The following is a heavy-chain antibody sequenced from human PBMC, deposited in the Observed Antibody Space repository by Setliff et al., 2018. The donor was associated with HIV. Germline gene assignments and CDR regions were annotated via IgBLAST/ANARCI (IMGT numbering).Heavy chain of an antibody. V-gene: IGHV1-24*01. CDR3: ARNQGDSSGWYAGDF. D-gene: IGHD6-19*01. Sequence: ASVMVSCKVIGHSLSELTVHWVRQAPGKGLEWMGGFDPEDGETIYEQKFQGRIIMTEDTSTDTSYMELSSLRSEDTAVYYCARNQGDSSGWYAGDFWGHGTLVTVSS. CDR1: GHSLSELT. J-gene: IGHJ4*01. CDR2: FDPEDGET.